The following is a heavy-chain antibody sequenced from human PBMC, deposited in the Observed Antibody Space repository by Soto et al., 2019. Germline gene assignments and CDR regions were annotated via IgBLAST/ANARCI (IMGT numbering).Heavy chain of an antibody. CDR1: GYSFTSYW. V-gene: IGHV5-10-1*01. CDR2: IDPSDSYT. D-gene: IGHD2-8*01. J-gene: IGHJ5*02. CDR3: ARGYCTNGVCYKSGLWFDP. Sequence: GESLKISCKGSGYSFTSYWISWVRQMPGKGLEWMGRIDPSDSYTNYSPSFQGHVTISADKSISTAYLQWSSLKASDTAMYYCARGYCTNGVCYKSGLWFDPWGQGTLVTVSS.